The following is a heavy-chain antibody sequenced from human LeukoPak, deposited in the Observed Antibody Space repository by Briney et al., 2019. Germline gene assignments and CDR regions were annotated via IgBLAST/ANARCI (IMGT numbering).Heavy chain of an antibody. D-gene: IGHD3-22*01. CDR1: GFAFSKYW. J-gene: IGHJ4*02. Sequence: GGSLRLSCAASGFAFSKYWVHWVRQTPGKGLVWVSRINGDGSTTSYADSVKGGFTISRDNAKNTLYLQMSSLRAEDTAVYYCATGNYYDSRGYYTFGHWGQETLVTVSS. CDR3: ATGNYYDSRGYYTFGH. V-gene: IGHV3-74*01. CDR2: INGDGSTT.